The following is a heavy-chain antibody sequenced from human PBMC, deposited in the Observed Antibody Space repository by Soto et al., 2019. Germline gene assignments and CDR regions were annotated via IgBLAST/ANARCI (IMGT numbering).Heavy chain of an antibody. Sequence: ASVKVSCKASGYTFTSYGISWVRQAPGQGLEWMGWISAYNGNTNYAQKLQGRVTMTTDTSTSTAYMELRSLRSDDTAVYYCAREPLIVVVVAATLYYYYGMDVWGQGTTVTVSS. CDR1: GYTFTSYG. CDR2: ISAYNGNT. CDR3: AREPLIVVVVAATLYYYYGMDV. V-gene: IGHV1-18*01. J-gene: IGHJ6*02. D-gene: IGHD2-15*01.